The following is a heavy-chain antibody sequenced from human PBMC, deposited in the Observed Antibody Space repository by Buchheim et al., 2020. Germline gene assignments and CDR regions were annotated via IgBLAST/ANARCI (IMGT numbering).Heavy chain of an antibody. CDR3: AREFKSGSYGIFSAFDI. CDR1: GFTFSSYE. CDR2: ISSSGSTI. D-gene: IGHD1-26*01. V-gene: IGHV3-48*03. J-gene: IGHJ3*02. Sequence: EVQLVESGGGLVQPGGSLRLSCAASGFTFSSYEMNWVRQAPGKGLEWVSYISSSGSTIYYADSVKGRFTISRDNAKNLLYLQMNSLRAEDTAVYYCAREFKSGSYGIFSAFDIWGQGT.